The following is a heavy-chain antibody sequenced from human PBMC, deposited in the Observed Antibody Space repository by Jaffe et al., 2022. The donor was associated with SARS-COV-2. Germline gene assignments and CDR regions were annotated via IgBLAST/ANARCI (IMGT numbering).Heavy chain of an antibody. CDR1: GGSISSYY. V-gene: IGHV4-59*01. D-gene: IGHD3-9*01. J-gene: IGHJ3*02. CDR2: IYYSGST. CDR3: ARDARYDILTGYYWGAFDI. Sequence: QVQLQESGPGLVKPSETLSLTCTVSGGSISSYYWSWIRQPPGKGLEWIGYIYYSGSTNYNPSLKSRVTISVDTSKNQFSLKLSSVTAADTAVYYCARDARYDILTGYYWGAFDIWGQGTMVTVSS.